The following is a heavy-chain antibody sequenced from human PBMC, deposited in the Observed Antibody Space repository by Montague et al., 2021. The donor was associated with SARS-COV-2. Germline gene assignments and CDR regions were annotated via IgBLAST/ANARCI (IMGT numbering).Heavy chain of an antibody. CDR2: TNYRSKWTS. CDR1: GDSVWSNTAA. J-gene: IGHJ4*02. D-gene: IGHD4-17*01. V-gene: IGHV6-1*01. Sequence: CAISGDSVWSNTAAWNWIRQSPSGGLEWLGRTNYRSKWTSDYATSVGGRISIDPDTSKNQFFLHLRSVTPEDTGVYYCVGDTGSAQAGFDAWGQGTLVTVSS. CDR3: VGDTGSAQAGFDA.